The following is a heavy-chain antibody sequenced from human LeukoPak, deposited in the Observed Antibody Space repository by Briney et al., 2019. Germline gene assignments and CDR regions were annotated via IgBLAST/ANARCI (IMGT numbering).Heavy chain of an antibody. CDR2: ISGFNGNA. D-gene: IGHD6-13*01. J-gene: IGHJ4*02. CDR1: GYSFTNCG. Sequence: ASVKVSCKASGYSFTNCGISWVRQAPGQGPEWMGWISGFNGNATFAPKLQDRVTLTTDASTSTAYMELRSLRSDDTAVYYCARDERSAAAGSAYYLDSWGQGTLVTVSS. CDR3: ARDERSAAAGSAYYLDS. V-gene: IGHV1-18*01.